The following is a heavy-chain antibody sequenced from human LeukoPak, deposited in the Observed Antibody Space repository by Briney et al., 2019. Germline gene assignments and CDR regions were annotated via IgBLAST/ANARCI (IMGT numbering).Heavy chain of an antibody. V-gene: IGHV1-2*02. CDR2: INPNSGGT. CDR1: GGTFSNYA. CDR3: AGSIAVAGTPGFDY. J-gene: IGHJ4*02. Sequence: GSVRVSCKASGGTFSNYAVSWLRQAPGEGLEWMGWINPNSGGTNYAQTFQGRVTLTRDTAISTAYMELSRLRSDDTAVYYCAGSIAVAGTPGFDYWGQGTLVTVPS. D-gene: IGHD6-19*01.